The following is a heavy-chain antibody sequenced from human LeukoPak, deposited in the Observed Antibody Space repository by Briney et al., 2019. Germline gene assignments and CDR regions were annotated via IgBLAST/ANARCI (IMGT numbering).Heavy chain of an antibody. CDR3: ARGSGSYSSNLDY. CDR2: FYYSGAT. D-gene: IGHD3-10*01. Sequence: SETLSLTCTVSGGSISSYYWSWIRQSPGKGLEWIGSFYYSGATYYNPSLKSRVAISVDTSKNQFSLKLNSVTAADTAMYYCARGSGSYSSNLDYWGQGTLVTVSS. V-gene: IGHV4-59*08. CDR1: GGSISSYY. J-gene: IGHJ4*02.